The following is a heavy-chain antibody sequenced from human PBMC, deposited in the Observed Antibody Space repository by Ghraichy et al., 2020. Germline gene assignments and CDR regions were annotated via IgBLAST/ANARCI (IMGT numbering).Heavy chain of an antibody. J-gene: IGHJ3*02. Sequence: SETLSLTCAVSGGSISSGGYSWSWIRQPPGKGLEWIGYIYHSGSTYYNPSLKSRVTISVDRSKNQFSLKLSSVTAADTAVYYCARELWSGSDAAFDIWGQGTMVTVSS. CDR3: ARELWSGSDAAFDI. CDR1: GGSISSGGYS. V-gene: IGHV4-30-2*01. CDR2: IYHSGST. D-gene: IGHD5-18*01.